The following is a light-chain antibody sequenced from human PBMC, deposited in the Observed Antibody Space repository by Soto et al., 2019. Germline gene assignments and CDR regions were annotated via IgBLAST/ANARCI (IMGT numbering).Light chain of an antibody. CDR2: DVS. CDR3: SSYASSSTYV. CDR1: SSDVGGYNH. J-gene: IGLJ1*01. Sequence: QSALTQPASVSGSPGQSITISCTGTSSDVGGYNHVSWYQQHPGKAPKLMLYDVSNRPSGVSSRFFGSKSGNTASLTISGLQAEDEADYYCSSYASSSTYVFGTGTKVTV. V-gene: IGLV2-14*03.